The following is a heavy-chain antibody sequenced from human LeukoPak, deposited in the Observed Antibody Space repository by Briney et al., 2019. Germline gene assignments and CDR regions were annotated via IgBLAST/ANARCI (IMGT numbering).Heavy chain of an antibody. CDR2: ISGSGGGT. D-gene: IGHD4-17*01. CDR3: AKYGDGDYTPPCDY. Sequence: TGGSLRLSCAASGFTFRTYTMSWVRQAPGRGLEWVSAISGSGGGTFYADSVKGRFTISRDNSKNTLYLQMNSLRAEDTAIYYCAKYGDGDYTPPCDYWGQGTLVTVSS. CDR1: GFTFRTYT. J-gene: IGHJ4*02. V-gene: IGHV3-23*01.